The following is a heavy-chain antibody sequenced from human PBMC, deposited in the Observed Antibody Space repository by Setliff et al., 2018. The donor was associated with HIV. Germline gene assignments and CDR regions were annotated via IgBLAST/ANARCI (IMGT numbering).Heavy chain of an antibody. Sequence: PGGSLRLSCAASGFTFNNYAMSWVRQAPGKGLEYVSAISSNGGSTYYADSVKGRFTISRDNSKNTLYLQMSSLRVEDTAVYYCVKAVIVVIPAAIFDYWGQGTLVTVSS. CDR3: VKAVIVVIPAAIFDY. CDR2: ISSNGGST. V-gene: IGHV3-64D*09. J-gene: IGHJ4*02. D-gene: IGHD2-2*01. CDR1: GFTFNNYA.